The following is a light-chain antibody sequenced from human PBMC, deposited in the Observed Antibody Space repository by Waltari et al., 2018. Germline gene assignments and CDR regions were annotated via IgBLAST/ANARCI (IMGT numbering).Light chain of an antibody. J-gene: IGKJ1*01. Sequence: DIVMTQSPLSLPVTPGEPASISCRPSQSLLHVDGYNYLVWYLQKPGQSPQVLIYMGSNWAAGGPDRFSGSGSGTDFTLKISRVEAEDVGVYYCMQPLETPWTFGQGTKVEIK. CDR3: MQPLETPWT. CDR1: QSLLHVDGYNY. V-gene: IGKV2-28*01. CDR2: MGS.